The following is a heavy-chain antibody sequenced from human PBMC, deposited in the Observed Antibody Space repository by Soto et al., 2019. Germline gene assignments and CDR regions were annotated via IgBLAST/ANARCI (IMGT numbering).Heavy chain of an antibody. CDR3: ARTAFMNVGLAPGLAPNYVWFDS. J-gene: IGHJ5*01. Sequence: QVTLKESGPVLVRPTETLTLTCALSGFSLDSPRVGVSWIRQPPGKALEWLADIFSNDVRSYSPSLQSRLAISKDTSKSQVVLTLTKVDPVDTATYYCARTAFMNVGLAPGLAPNYVWFDSWGQGTHVTVSS. D-gene: IGHD1-7*01. V-gene: IGHV2-26*01. CDR2: IFSNDVR. CDR1: GFSLDSPRVG.